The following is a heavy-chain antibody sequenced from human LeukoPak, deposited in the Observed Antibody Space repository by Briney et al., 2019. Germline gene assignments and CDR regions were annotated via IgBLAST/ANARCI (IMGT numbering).Heavy chain of an antibody. V-gene: IGHV3-23*01. CDR2: ISGSADNT. CDR3: ARRYFDY. CDR1: GFTLSSYA. J-gene: IGHJ4*02. Sequence: PGGSLRLSCTASGFTLSSYAMSWVRQAPGEGLEWVSTISGSADNTNYAEAVKGRFTISRDNAKNSLYLQMNSLRAEDTAIYYCARRYFDYWGQGTLVTVSS.